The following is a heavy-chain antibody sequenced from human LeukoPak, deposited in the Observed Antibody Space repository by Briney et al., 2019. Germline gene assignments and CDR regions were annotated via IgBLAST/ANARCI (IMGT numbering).Heavy chain of an antibody. CDR1: GFTFSSYS. J-gene: IGHJ4*02. CDR2: ITSSSSTI. D-gene: IGHD3-10*01. CDR3: TTPLTYGSGSYYNVKIDY. Sequence: GSLRLSCAASGFTFSSYSMNWVRQAPGKGLEWVSYITSSSSTIYYAAPVKGRFTISRDDSKTTLYLQMNSLKTEDTAVYYCTTPLTYGSGSYYNVKIDYWGQGTLVTVSS. V-gene: IGHV3-48*01.